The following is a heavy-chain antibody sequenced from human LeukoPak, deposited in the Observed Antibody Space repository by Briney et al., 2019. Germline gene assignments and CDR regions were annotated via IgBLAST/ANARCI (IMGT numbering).Heavy chain of an antibody. CDR2: IYYSGST. V-gene: IGHV4-61*01. CDR1: GGSVSSGSYY. D-gene: IGHD3-22*01. J-gene: IGHJ4*02. CDR3: ASLGSGYYYMGSWYFDY. Sequence: SETLSLTCTVSGGSVSSGSYYWSWIRQPPGKGLEWIGYIYYSGSTNYNPSLKSRVTISADTSKNQFSLKLSSVTAADTAVYYCASLGSGYYYMGSWYFDYWGQGTLVTVSS.